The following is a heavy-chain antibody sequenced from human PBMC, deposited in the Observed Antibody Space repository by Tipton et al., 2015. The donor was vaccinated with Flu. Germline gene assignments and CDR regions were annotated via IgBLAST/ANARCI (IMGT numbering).Heavy chain of an antibody. J-gene: IGHJ4*02. Sequence: GSLRLSCAVSGFTFSRYGMSWVRQAPGKGLEWVAGFGAICANTYFADSVKGRFTLSRDNFKNTLYLQMNSLRAEDTAVYYCAKVIPELVAGLDYWGQGTLVTVSS. V-gene: IGHV3-23*01. CDR3: AKVIPELVAGLDY. CDR1: GFTFSRYG. D-gene: IGHD6-19*01. CDR2: FGAICANT.